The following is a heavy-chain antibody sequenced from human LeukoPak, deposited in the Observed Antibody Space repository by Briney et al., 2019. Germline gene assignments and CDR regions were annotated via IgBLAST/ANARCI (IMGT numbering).Heavy chain of an antibody. CDR2: INHSGST. Sequence: KPSETLSLTCAVYGGSFSGYYWSWIRQPPGKGLEWIGEINHSGSTNYNPSLKSRVTISVDTSKNQFSLKLSSVTAADTAVYYCARREKVAGTWYYYMDVWGKGTTVTVSS. CDR3: ARREKVAGTWYYYMDV. V-gene: IGHV4-34*01. D-gene: IGHD6-19*01. CDR1: GGSFSGYY. J-gene: IGHJ6*03.